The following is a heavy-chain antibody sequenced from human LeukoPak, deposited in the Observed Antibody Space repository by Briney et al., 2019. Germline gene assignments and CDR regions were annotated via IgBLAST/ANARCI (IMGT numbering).Heavy chain of an antibody. CDR2: IHSGGST. CDR3: ATSSSGYSYGVDY. V-gene: IGHV3-66*01. D-gene: IGHD5-18*01. J-gene: IGHJ4*02. CDR1: GFTVSSNY. Sequence: GGSLRLSCAASGFTVSSNYMTWVRQAPGKGLEWVSVIHSGGSTYYADSVKGRFTISRDNSKNTLYLQMNSLRAEDTAVYYCATSSSGYSYGVDYWGQGTLVTVSS.